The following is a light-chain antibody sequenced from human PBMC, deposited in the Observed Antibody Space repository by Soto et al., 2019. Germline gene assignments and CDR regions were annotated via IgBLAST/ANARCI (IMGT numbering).Light chain of an antibody. J-gene: IGKJ2*01. CDR3: QQFGSSPRT. V-gene: IGKV3-20*01. CDR2: GAS. CDR1: QSVSSTY. Sequence: ETVLTQSPDTLSLSPGERATLSCRASQSVSSTYLAWYQQKPGQPPRLIIYGASSRATGIPDRFSGSGSGTDFTLTISRLEPEDFAVYYCQQFGSSPRTFGQGTKLEIK.